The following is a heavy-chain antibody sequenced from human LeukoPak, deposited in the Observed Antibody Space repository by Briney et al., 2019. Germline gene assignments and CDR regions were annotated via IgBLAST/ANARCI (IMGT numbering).Heavy chain of an antibody. CDR1: GGSLSSGGYY. CDR3: AREVAATYYFDY. CDR2: IYYSGST. Sequence: SETLSLTCTVSGGSLSSGGYYWSWIRQHPGKGLEWVGYIYYSGSTYYNPSLKSRVTISVDTSKNQLYLKLSSVTAADTAVYYCAREVAATYYFDYWGQGTLVTVSS. D-gene: IGHD6-25*01. V-gene: IGHV4-31*03. J-gene: IGHJ4*02.